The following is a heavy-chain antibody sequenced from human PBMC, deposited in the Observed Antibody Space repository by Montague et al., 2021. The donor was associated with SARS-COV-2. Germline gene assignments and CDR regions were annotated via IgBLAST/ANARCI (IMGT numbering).Heavy chain of an antibody. CDR3: ARQAAIAAAGIQDYYYYYYMDV. V-gene: IGHV3-23*01. CDR1: GFTLSRYA. Sequence: SLRLSCAASGFTLSRYAMSWVRQAPGKELEWVSAISGSGGSTYYADSVKGRFTISRDNSKNTLYLQMNSLRAEDTAVYYCARQAAIAAAGIQDYYYYYYMDVWGKGTTVTVSS. J-gene: IGHJ6*03. D-gene: IGHD6-13*01. CDR2: ISGSGGST.